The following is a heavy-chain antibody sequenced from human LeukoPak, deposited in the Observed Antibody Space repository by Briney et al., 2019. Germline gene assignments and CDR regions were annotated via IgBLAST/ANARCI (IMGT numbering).Heavy chain of an antibody. V-gene: IGHV4-59*08. Sequence: SETLSLTCTVSGGSISSYYWSWIRQPPGKGLEWMGYIYYSGSTNYNPSLKSRVTISVDTSKNQFSLKLSSVTAADTAVYYCARRSIYGDYVLTWGQGTLVTVSS. J-gene: IGHJ5*02. D-gene: IGHD4-17*01. CDR3: ARRSIYGDYVLT. CDR2: IYYSGST. CDR1: GGSISSYY.